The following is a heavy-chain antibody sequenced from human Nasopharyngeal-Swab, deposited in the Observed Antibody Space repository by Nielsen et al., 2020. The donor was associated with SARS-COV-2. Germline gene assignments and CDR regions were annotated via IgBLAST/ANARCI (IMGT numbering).Heavy chain of an antibody. CDR1: GYTFTSYG. J-gene: IGHJ6*02. CDR3: ARRTTFYGSGSLLHYYYYYGMDV. V-gene: IGHV1-18*01. CDR2: ISAYNGNT. D-gene: IGHD3-10*01. Sequence: ASVKVSCKASGYTFTSYGISWVRQAPGRGLEWMGWISAYNGNTNYAQKLQGRVTMTTDTSTSTAYMELRSLRSDDTAVYYCARRTTFYGSGSLLHYYYYYGMDVWGQGTTVTVSS.